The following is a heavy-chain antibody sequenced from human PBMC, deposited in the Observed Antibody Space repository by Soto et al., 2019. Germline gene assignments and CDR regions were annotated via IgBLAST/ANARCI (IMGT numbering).Heavy chain of an antibody. V-gene: IGHV3-21*01. CDR2: ISSTSSDV. Sequence: GGSLRLSCAASGVTFSTYTMIWVRQAPGKGLEWVSDISSTSSDVHYADSVRGRFTISRDNAKKSLYLLMNYLRADDTAVYYCARGRDGYNSGMDVWGQGTTVTVSS. D-gene: IGHD6-25*01. J-gene: IGHJ6*02. CDR1: GVTFSTYT. CDR3: ARGRDGYNSGMDV.